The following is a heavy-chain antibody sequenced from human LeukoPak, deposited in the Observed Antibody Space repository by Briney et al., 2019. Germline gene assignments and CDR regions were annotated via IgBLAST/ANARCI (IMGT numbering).Heavy chain of an antibody. D-gene: IGHD3-22*01. CDR1: GYTFTSYG. CDR2: ISAYNGNT. J-gene: IGHJ5*02. V-gene: IGHV1-18*01. Sequence: ASVKVSCKASGYTFTSYGISWVRQAPGQGLEWMGWISAYNGNTNYAQKLQGRVTMTTDTSTSTAYMELRSLRSDDTAVYYCARLLYYYDSSGYYRGGNRFDPWGQGTLVTVSS. CDR3: ARLLYYYDSSGYYRGGNRFDP.